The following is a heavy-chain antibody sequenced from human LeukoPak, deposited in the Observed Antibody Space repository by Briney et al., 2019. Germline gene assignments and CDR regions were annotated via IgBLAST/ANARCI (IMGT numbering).Heavy chain of an antibody. CDR2: IWPSDSST. CDR3: VRRGIEAAGIDH. J-gene: IGHJ4*02. V-gene: IGHV5-51*01. Sequence: GEALKISCKTSGYRFTTYWIGWVRQMPGEGLEWMGIIWPSDSSTWYGPSFQGQVTSSAHRSIRTAHLQWSSLKASDTAMYYCVRRGIEAAGIDHWGQGTLVTVFS. CDR1: GYRFTTYW. D-gene: IGHD6-13*01.